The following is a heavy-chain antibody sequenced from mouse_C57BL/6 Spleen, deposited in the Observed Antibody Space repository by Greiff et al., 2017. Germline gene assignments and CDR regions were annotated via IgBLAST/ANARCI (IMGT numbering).Heavy chain of an antibody. CDR3: ARRYGSSYYAMDY. D-gene: IGHD1-1*01. V-gene: IGHV1-82*01. CDR1: GYAFSSSW. Sequence: QVQLQQSGPELVKPGASVKISCKASGYAFSSSWMNWVKQRPGKGLEWIGRIYPGDGDTNYNGKFKGKATLTADKSSSTAYMQLSSLTSEDSAVYFCARRYGSSYYAMDYWGQGTSVTVSS. J-gene: IGHJ4*01. CDR2: IYPGDGDT.